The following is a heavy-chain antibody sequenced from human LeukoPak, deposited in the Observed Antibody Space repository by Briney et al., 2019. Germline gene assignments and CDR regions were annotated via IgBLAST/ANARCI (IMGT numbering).Heavy chain of an antibody. CDR3: ARTIAQYTNTWLYYYYGLDV. V-gene: IGHV3-23*01. J-gene: IGHJ6*02. CDR1: GFSFRSFA. CDR2: IRGGGEDT. D-gene: IGHD6-13*01. Sequence: GGSLRLSCTASGFSFRSFAMSWVRQAPGQGLEWVSSIRGGGEDTYYADSVKGRFTISRDNSETTLYLQMNSLGADDTALYYCARTIAQYTNTWLYYYYGLDVWGQGTTVTVSS.